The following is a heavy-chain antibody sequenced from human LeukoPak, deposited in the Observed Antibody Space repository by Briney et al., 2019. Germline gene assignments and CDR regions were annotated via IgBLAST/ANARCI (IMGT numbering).Heavy chain of an antibody. CDR3: ARSTRFREAAPADYYGMDV. CDR2: INHSGST. J-gene: IGHJ6*02. D-gene: IGHD2-2*01. V-gene: IGHV4-34*01. CDR1: GGSFSGYY. Sequence: SETLSLTCAVYGGSFSGYYWGWIRQPPGKGLEWIGVINHSGSTNYTPSLKSRVTISVDTSKNQFSLKLSSVTAADTAVYYCARSTRFREAAPADYYGMDVWGQGTTVTVSS.